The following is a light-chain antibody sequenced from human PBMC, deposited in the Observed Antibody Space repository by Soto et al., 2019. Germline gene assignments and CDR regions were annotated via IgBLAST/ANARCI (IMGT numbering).Light chain of an antibody. CDR2: LGS. V-gene: IGKV2-28*01. Sequence: DIVMTQSPLSLPVTPGEPASISCRSSQSLLYSNGYNYLDWYLQKPGQSPQLLISLGSDRASGVPDRFSGSGSGTDFILKISRVEAEDVGLYYCMQSLQTPWTFGQGTTVEIK. CDR1: QSLLYSNGYNY. J-gene: IGKJ1*01. CDR3: MQSLQTPWT.